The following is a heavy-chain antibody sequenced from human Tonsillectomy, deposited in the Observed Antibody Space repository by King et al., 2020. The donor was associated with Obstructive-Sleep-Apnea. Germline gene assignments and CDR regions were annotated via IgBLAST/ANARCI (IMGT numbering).Heavy chain of an antibody. V-gene: IGHV4-38-2*02. CDR3: AMGSAYYRFDE. D-gene: IGHD3-9*01. CDR1: GYSISSGYY. J-gene: IGHJ4*02. CDR2: IYHSGGT. Sequence: VQLQESGPGLVKPSETLSLTCTVSGYSISSGYYWGWIRQPPGKGLEWIGSIYHSGGTYYNPSLESRVTISMDTSKNQFSLKLGSVTAADTAVYYCAMGSAYYRFDEWGQGTLVTVSS.